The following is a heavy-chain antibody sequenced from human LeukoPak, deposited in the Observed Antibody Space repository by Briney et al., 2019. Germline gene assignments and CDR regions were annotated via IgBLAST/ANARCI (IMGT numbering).Heavy chain of an antibody. CDR1: GYTFTGYY. D-gene: IGHD3-3*01. Sequence: ASVKVSCKASGYTFTGYYMHWVRQAPGQGHERMGWITPNSGGTNYAQKFQGRVTMTRDTSISTAYMELSRLRSDDTAVYYCARGREFWSGYYTGYFDYWGQGTLVTVSS. CDR3: ARGREFWSGYYTGYFDY. J-gene: IGHJ4*02. CDR2: ITPNSGGT. V-gene: IGHV1-2*02.